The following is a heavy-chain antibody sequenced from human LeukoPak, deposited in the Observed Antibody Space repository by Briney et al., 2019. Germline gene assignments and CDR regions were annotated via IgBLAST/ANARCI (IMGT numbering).Heavy chain of an antibody. CDR2: ISSSSSYI. Sequence: GGSLRLSCAASGFTFSSHALSWVRQAPGKGLEWVSSISSSSSYIYYADSVKGRFTISRDNAKNSLYLQMNSLRAEDTAVYYCARDRDQLRYFDWSLDYWGQGTPVTVSS. CDR1: GFTFSSHA. D-gene: IGHD3-9*01. J-gene: IGHJ4*02. CDR3: ARDRDQLRYFDWSLDY. V-gene: IGHV3-21*06.